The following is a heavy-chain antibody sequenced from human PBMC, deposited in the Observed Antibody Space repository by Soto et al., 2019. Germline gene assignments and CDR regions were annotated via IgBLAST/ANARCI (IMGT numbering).Heavy chain of an antibody. CDR1: GVSITGSY. Sequence: VQLRESGPGVVKPSETLSLSCSVSGVSITGSYWSWVRQPAGKRLEWIGRIHSDGSSYYNPSLNGRLTMSLDRSKNQFSLNLRSVTAADTAIYFCARLFTATTDSYFGMDVWGQGTTVTVSS. CDR2: IHSDGSS. D-gene: IGHD3-9*01. V-gene: IGHV4-4*07. J-gene: IGHJ6*02. CDR3: ARLFTATTDSYFGMDV.